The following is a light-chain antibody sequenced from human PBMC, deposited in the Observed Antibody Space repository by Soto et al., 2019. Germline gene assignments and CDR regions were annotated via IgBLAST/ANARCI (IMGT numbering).Light chain of an antibody. CDR2: DVT. CDR3: SSYTSNTTPYV. CDR1: SSDLGAYNY. V-gene: IGLV2-14*01. Sequence: TQPASLSGSPGQSIGLPRTGNSSDLGAYNYVSWYQQHPGKVPKLVIYDVTNRPSGVSDRFSGSKSGNTASLTISGLQAEDEADYYCSSYTSNTTPYVFGTGTKVTVL. J-gene: IGLJ1*01.